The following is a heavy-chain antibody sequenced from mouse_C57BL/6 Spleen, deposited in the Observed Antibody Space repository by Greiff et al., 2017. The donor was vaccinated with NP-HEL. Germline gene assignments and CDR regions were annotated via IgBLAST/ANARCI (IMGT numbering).Heavy chain of an antibody. D-gene: IGHD2-4*01. Sequence: EVKLVESGGGLVQPGGSLKLSCAASGFTFSDYYMYWVRQTPEKRLEWVAYISNGGGSTYYPDTVKGRFTISRDNAKNTLYLQMSRLKSEDTAMYYCARLGLRRGYAMDYWGQGTSVTVSS. CDR2: ISNGGGST. J-gene: IGHJ4*01. CDR1: GFTFSDYY. CDR3: ARLGLRRGYAMDY. V-gene: IGHV5-12*01.